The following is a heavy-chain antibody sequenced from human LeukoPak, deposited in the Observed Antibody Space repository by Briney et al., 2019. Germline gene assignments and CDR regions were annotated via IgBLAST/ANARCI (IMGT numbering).Heavy chain of an antibody. V-gene: IGHV4-59*01. J-gene: IGHJ4*02. D-gene: IGHD6-13*01. CDR2: VFYSGTT. CDR1: NGCINNYY. Sequence: SETLSLTCTVSNGCINNYYWNWIRQPPGKGLEWIGHVFYSGTTNYNPSLKSRVTISVDASKNNFSLKLNSVTAADTAVYYCARSLGYSDTWYNYWGQGTLVTVSS. CDR3: ARSLGYSDTWYNY.